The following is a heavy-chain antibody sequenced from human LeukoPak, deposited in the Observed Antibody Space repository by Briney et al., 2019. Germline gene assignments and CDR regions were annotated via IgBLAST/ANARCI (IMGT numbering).Heavy chain of an antibody. J-gene: IGHJ4*02. D-gene: IGHD4-17*01. CDR2: NYYSGST. CDR1: GGSISSYY. CDR3: ASGRTVTTLDY. V-gene: IGHV4-59*01. Sequence: PSETLSLTCTVSGGSISSYYWSWIRQPPGKGLEWIGYNYYSGSTNYNPSLKSRVTISVDTSKNQFSLKLSSVTAADTAVYYCASGRTVTTLDYWGQGTLVTVSS.